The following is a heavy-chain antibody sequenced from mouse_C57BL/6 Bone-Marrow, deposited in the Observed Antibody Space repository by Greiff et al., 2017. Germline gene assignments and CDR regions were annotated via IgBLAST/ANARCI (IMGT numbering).Heavy chain of an antibody. CDR3: ARHPILYAMDY. Sequence: EVQVVESGGDLVKPGGSLKLSCAASGFTFSSYGMSWVRQTPDQRLEWVATISSGGSYTYYPDSVKGRFTISRDNAKNTLYLQMSSLKAEDTAMYYCARHPILYAMDYWGQGTSVTVSS. J-gene: IGHJ4*01. V-gene: IGHV5-6*01. CDR1: GFTFSSYG. CDR2: ISSGGSYT.